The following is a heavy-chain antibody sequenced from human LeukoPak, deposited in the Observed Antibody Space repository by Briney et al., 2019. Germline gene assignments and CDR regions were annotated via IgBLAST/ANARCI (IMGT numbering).Heavy chain of an antibody. CDR2: IKQDGSEN. CDR1: GFTFSGRW. D-gene: IGHD3-10*01. J-gene: IGHJ4*02. V-gene: IGHV3-7*03. CDR3: AMYTYGYSFDY. Sequence: GGSLRLSCAASGFTFSGRWMSWVRQAPGKGPEWVANIKQDGSENHYVDSVKGRFTISRDNAKNSLYLQMNSLRVEDTAVYYCAMYTYGYSFDYWGQGALVIVSS.